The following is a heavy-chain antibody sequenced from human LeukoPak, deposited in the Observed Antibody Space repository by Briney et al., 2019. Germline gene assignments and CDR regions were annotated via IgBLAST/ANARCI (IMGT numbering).Heavy chain of an antibody. CDR3: ARGEEQWLEWYFDL. J-gene: IGHJ2*01. D-gene: IGHD6-19*01. Sequence: SETLSLTCTVSGGSISSSSYYWGWIRQPPGKGLEWIGSIYYSGSTNYNSSLKSRVTISVDTSKNQFSLKLSSVTAADTAVYHCARGEEQWLEWYFDLWGRGTLVTVSS. CDR1: GGSISSSSYY. V-gene: IGHV4-39*07. CDR2: IYYSGST.